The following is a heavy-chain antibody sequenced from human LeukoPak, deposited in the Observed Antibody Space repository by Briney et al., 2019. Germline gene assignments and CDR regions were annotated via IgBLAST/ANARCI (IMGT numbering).Heavy chain of an antibody. CDR2: ISSSGSAI. CDR3: ARGYCSGGSCYFDY. J-gene: IGHJ4*02. D-gene: IGHD2-15*01. CDR1: GFTFSDYY. V-gene: IGHV3-11*04. Sequence: PGGSLRLSCAASGFTFSDYYMSWIRQAPGKGLEWVSYISSSGSAIYYADSVKGRFTVSRDNAKNSLFLQMNSLRAEDTAVYFCARGYCSGGSCYFDYWGQGTLVTVSS.